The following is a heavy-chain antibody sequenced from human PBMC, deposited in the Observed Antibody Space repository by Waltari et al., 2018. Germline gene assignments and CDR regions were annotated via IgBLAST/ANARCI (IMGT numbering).Heavy chain of an antibody. CDR1: GGSISSYY. Sequence: QVQLQESGPGLVKPSETLSLTCTVSGGSISSYYWSWIAHPAGKGLEWIGRIYTSGSTNYNPSLKSRVTMSVDTSKNQFSLKLSSVTAADTAVYYCARVAGEYQLRPGYYFDYWGQGTLVTVSS. D-gene: IGHD2-2*01. J-gene: IGHJ4*02. CDR3: ARVAGEYQLRPGYYFDY. V-gene: IGHV4-4*07. CDR2: IYTSGST.